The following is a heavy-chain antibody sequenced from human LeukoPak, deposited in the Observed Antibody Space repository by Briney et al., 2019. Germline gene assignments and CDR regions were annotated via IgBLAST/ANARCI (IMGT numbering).Heavy chain of an antibody. CDR2: ISSSGSTI. J-gene: IGHJ6*02. D-gene: IGHD2-2*01. V-gene: IGHV3-48*03. Sequence: GGSLRLSCAVSGFTFSSYEMNWVRQAPGKGLEWVSYISSSGSTIYYADSVKGRFTISRDNAKNSLYLQMNSLRAEDTAVYYCARRGYCSSTSCYFGYYYYGMDVWGQGTTVTVSS. CDR3: ARRGYCSSTSCYFGYYYYGMDV. CDR1: GFTFSSYE.